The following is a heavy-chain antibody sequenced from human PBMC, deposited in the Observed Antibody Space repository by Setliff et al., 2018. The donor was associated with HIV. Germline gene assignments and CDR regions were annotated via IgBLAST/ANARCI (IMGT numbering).Heavy chain of an antibody. D-gene: IGHD6-13*01. V-gene: IGHV1-2*06. CDR2: INPDSRVT. Sequence: WASVKVSCKTSGYAFSDYSIHWVRQAPGQGLEWVGRINPDSRVTNYAQTFQGRVTMTRDTSANTAYMELSRLRSDDTAVFYCARGVKGIATTVKYYFDYWGQGTLVTVSS. CDR1: GYAFSDYS. J-gene: IGHJ4*02. CDR3: ARGVKGIATTVKYYFDY.